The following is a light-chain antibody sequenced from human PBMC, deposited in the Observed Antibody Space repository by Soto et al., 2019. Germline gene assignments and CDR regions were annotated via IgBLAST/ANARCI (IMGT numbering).Light chain of an antibody. CDR2: DPS. CDR1: QSVSSK. V-gene: IGKV3-15*01. J-gene: IGKJ2*01. CDR3: QQYNNWPRT. Sequence: EIVMTQSPATLSLSPGERATLSCRTSQSVSSKLAWYQQKPGQVPRLLIYDPSTRATGIPARFSGSGSGTDFTLTISSLQSEDFAVYYCQQYNNWPRTFGQGTNLDIK.